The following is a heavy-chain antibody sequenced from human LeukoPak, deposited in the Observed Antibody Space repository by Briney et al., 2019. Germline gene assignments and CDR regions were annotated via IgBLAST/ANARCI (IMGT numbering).Heavy chain of an antibody. CDR2: IYSGGST. CDR3: AKDSTYYYDSSGYPLDY. V-gene: IGHV3-53*01. CDR1: GFTVSSNY. J-gene: IGHJ4*02. D-gene: IGHD3-22*01. Sequence: GGSLRLSCAASGFTVSSNYMSWVRQAPGKGLEWVSVIYSGGSTYYADSVKGRFTISRDNSKNTLYLQMNSLRAEDTAVYYCAKDSTYYYDSSGYPLDYWGQGTLVTVSS.